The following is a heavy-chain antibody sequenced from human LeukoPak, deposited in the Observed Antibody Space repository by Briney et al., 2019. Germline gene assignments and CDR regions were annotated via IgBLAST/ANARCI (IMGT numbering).Heavy chain of an antibody. V-gene: IGHV1-46*01. CDR2: INPSGGST. J-gene: IGHJ4*02. CDR1: GYTFTSYG. Sequence: GASVKVSCKASGYTFTSYGISWVRQAPGQGLEWMGIINPSGGSTSYAQKFQGRVTMTRDMSTSTVYMELSSLRSEDTAVYYCAMNYYDSSGPGYYFDYWGQGTLVTVSS. CDR3: AMNYYDSSGPGYYFDY. D-gene: IGHD3-22*01.